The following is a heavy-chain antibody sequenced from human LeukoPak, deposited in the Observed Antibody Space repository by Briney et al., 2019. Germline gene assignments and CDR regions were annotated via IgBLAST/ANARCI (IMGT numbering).Heavy chain of an antibody. V-gene: IGHV3-33*01. Sequence: GGSLRLSCAASGFTFSSYGMHWVRQAPGKGLEWVAVIWYDGSNKYYGDSVKGRFTISRDNPKNTLYLQMNTLRAEDTAVYYCARDLYSGSYYDYGGQGTLVTVSS. CDR2: IWYDGSNK. J-gene: IGHJ4*02. D-gene: IGHD1-26*01. CDR1: GFTFSSYG. CDR3: ARDLYSGSYYDY.